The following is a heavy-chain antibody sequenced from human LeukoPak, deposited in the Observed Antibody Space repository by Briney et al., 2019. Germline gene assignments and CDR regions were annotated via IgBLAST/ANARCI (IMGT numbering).Heavy chain of an antibody. J-gene: IGHJ4*02. D-gene: IGHD5-12*01. V-gene: IGHV4-31*03. CDR2: IYYSGST. CDR1: GGSISSGGYY. Sequence: SETLSLTRTVSGGSISSGGYYWSWIRQHPGKGLEWIGYIYYSGSTYYNPSLKSRVTISVDTSKNQFSLKLSSVTAADTAVYYCARSDIVATCYFDYWGQGTLVTVSS. CDR3: ARSDIVATCYFDY.